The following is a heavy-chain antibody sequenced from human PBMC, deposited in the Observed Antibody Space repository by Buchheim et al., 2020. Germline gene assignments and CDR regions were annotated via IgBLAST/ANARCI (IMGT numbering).Heavy chain of an antibody. D-gene: IGHD5-12*01. V-gene: IGHV4-34*01. CDR1: GGSFSGYS. CDR3: ARGLEWVPTVYYYYGMDV. CDR2: INHSGST. J-gene: IGHJ6*02. Sequence: QVQLQQWGAGLLKPSETLSLTCAVYGGSFSGYSCTWIRQPPGKGLEWIGEINHSGSTNYNVSLKSRVTISADTSKNQFSLQLSSVTAADTAVYYCARGLEWVPTVYYYYGMDVWGQGT.